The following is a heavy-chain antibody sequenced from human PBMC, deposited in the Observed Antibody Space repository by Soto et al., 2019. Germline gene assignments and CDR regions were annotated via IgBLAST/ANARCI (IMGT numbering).Heavy chain of an antibody. CDR2: IYYSGST. Sequence: SETLSLTCTVSGGSISSYYWSWIRQPPGKGLEWIGYIYYSGSTNYNPSLKSRVTISVDTSKNQFSLKLSSVTAADTAVYYCARGVNWGMGFGMDVWGQGTTVTVSS. J-gene: IGHJ6*02. D-gene: IGHD7-27*01. V-gene: IGHV4-59*01. CDR1: GGSISSYY. CDR3: ARGVNWGMGFGMDV.